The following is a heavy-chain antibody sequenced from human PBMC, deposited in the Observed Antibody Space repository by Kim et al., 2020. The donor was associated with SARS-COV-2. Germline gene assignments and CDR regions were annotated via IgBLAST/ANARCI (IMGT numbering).Heavy chain of an antibody. CDR1: GYTFTSYG. CDR2: ISAYNGNT. Sequence: ASVKVSCKASGYTFTSYGISWVRQAPGQGLEWMGWISAYNGNTNYAQKLQGRVTMTTDTSTSTAYMELRSLRSDDTAVYYCARDRFWGSYRYTEDYFDYWGQGTLGHRLL. CDR3: ARDRFWGSYRYTEDYFDY. D-gene: IGHD3-16*02. V-gene: IGHV1-18*01. J-gene: IGHJ4*02.